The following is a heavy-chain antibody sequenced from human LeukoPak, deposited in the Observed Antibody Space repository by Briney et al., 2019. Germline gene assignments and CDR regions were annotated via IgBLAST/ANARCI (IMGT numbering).Heavy chain of an antibody. Sequence: SETLSLTCAVYGGSFSGYYRSWIRQPPGKGLEWIGEINHSGSTNYNPSLKSRVTISVDTSKNQFSLKLSSVTAADTAVYYCARDRDGGNSGLYAFDIWGQGTMVTVSS. J-gene: IGHJ3*02. D-gene: IGHD4-23*01. CDR1: GGSFSGYY. CDR3: ARDRDGGNSGLYAFDI. V-gene: IGHV4-34*01. CDR2: INHSGST.